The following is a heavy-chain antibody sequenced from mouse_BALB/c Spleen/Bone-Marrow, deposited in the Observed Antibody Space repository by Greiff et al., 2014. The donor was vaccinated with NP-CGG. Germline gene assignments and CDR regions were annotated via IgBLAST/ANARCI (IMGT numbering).Heavy chain of an antibody. Sequence: QVQLQQSGAELVRPGSSVKISCKASGYAFSSYWMNWVKQRPGQGLEWIGLIYPGDGDTNYNGKFKGKATLTADKSFSTAYMQLSSLTSEDSAVYFCARGVPMDYWGQGTSVTVSS. CDR1: GYAFSSYW. V-gene: IGHV1-80*01. CDR2: IYPGDGDT. CDR3: ARGVPMDY. J-gene: IGHJ4*01.